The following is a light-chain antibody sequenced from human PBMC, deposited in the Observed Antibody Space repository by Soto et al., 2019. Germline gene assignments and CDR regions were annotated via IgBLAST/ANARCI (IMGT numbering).Light chain of an antibody. CDR1: QSVSSSY. CDR2: GAS. CDR3: QQYGSSPGT. J-gene: IGKJ1*01. V-gene: IGKV3-20*01. Sequence: ILLTQSPGTLSLSAVESATLSCRASQSVSSSYLAWYQQKPGQAPRLLIYGASSRATGIPDRFSGSGSGTDFTLTISRLEPEDFAVYYCQQYGSSPGTFGQGTKVDI.